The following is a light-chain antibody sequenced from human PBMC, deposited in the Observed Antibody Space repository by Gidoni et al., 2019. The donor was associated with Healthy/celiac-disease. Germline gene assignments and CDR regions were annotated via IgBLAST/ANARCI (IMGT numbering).Light chain of an antibody. V-gene: IGKV1-5*03. CDR2: KAS. J-gene: IGKJ2*03. CDR3: QQYNRYSS. CDR1: QSISSW. Sequence: DIEMTQSPSTLSASVGDRVTITCRASQSISSWLAWYQQKPGKAPKLLVYKASSLESGVPSRFSGSGSGSAFTLTISSLQPDDFATYYCQQYNRYSSFGQXTKLEIK.